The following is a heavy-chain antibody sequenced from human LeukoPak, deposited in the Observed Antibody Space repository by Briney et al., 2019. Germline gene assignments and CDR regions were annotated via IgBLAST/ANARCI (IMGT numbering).Heavy chain of an antibody. V-gene: IGHV4-34*01. Sequence: PSETLSLTCAVYGGSFSGYYWSWIRQPPGKGLEWIGEINHSGSTNYNPSLKSRVTISVDTSKNQFSLKLSSVTAADTAVYYCATQAGIWFDPWGQGTLVTVSS. CDR1: GGSFSGYY. CDR3: ATQAGIWFDP. J-gene: IGHJ5*02. CDR2: INHSGST. D-gene: IGHD6-19*01.